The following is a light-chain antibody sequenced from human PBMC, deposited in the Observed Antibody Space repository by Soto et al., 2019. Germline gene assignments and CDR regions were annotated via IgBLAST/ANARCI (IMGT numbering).Light chain of an antibody. Sequence: EIVLTQSPGTLSLSPGERATLSCRASQSVSSSYLAWYQQKPGQAPRLLIYGASSRATGIPDRFSGSGSGTDLTLTISRLEPEDFAVYYCHKYDSSPLTFGGGTKVEIK. CDR3: HKYDSSPLT. J-gene: IGKJ4*01. CDR2: GAS. CDR1: QSVSSSY. V-gene: IGKV3-20*01.